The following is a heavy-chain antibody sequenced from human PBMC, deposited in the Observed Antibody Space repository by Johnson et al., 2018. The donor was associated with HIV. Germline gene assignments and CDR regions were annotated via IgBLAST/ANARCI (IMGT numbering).Heavy chain of an antibody. Sequence: VQLVESLRHSCAASGFSFSTYAMTWVRQAPGKGLQWVSTISGGVSVTYYADSVKGRSTSSRYNSKNTLSLQMNSLSVEDTAIYYCAKRLGYDSRGDQFDIWGQGTMVTVSS. D-gene: IGHD3-22*01. V-gene: IGHV3-23*01. CDR1: GFSFSTYA. CDR2: ISGGVSVT. J-gene: IGHJ3*02. CDR3: AKRLGYDSRGDQFDI.